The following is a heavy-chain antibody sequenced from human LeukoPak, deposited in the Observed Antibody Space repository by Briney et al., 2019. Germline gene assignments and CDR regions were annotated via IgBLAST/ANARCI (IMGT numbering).Heavy chain of an antibody. J-gene: IGHJ6*03. CDR3: ARELDYDILTGSGYYMDV. Sequence: SETLSLTCTVSGGSISSGSYYWSWIRQPAGKGLEWIGRIYTSGSTNYNPSLKSRVAISVDTSKNQFSLKLSSVTAADTAVYYCARELDYDILTGSGYYMDVWGKGTTVTISS. V-gene: IGHV4-61*02. CDR1: GGSISSGSYY. CDR2: IYTSGST. D-gene: IGHD3-9*01.